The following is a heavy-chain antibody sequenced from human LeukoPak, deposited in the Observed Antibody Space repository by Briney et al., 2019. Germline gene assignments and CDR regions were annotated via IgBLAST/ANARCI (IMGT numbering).Heavy chain of an antibody. CDR1: GDSFTFYW. D-gene: IGHD7-27*01. Sequence: PGESLKISCKGSGDSFTFYWIGWVRQMPGKGLEWMGVIYPGDSDTRYSPSFQGQVTISADKSISTAYLQWSSLKASDTAMYYCARPGQLGEYTPYYFDYWGQGTLVTVSS. V-gene: IGHV5-51*03. CDR3: ARPGQLGEYTPYYFDY. J-gene: IGHJ4*02. CDR2: IYPGDSDT.